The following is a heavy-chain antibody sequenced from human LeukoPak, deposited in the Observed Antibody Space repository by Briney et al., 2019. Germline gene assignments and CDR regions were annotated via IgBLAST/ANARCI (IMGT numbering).Heavy chain of an antibody. V-gene: IGHV4-39*07. CDR1: GGSISSSSYY. J-gene: IGHJ6*03. CDR3: ARDRDVTGPYYYYMDV. Sequence: PSETLSLTCTVSGGSISSSSYYWGWIRQPPGKGLEWIGSIYYSGSTYYNPSLKSRVTISVDTSKNQFSLKLSSVTAADTAVYYCARDRDVTGPYYYYMDVWGKGTTVTISS. D-gene: IGHD2-21*01. CDR2: IYYSGST.